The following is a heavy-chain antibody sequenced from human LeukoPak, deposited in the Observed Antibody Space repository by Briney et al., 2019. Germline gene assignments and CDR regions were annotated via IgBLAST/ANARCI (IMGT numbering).Heavy chain of an antibody. Sequence: ASVKVSCKASGYTFTSYGISWVRQAPGQGLEWMGWISAYNGNTNYAQKLQGRVTMTTDTSTSTAYMELRSLRSDDTAVYYCARDRGYSSSWYSEGYYYYYGMDAWGQGTTVTVSS. CDR3: ARDRGYSSSWYSEGYYYYYGMDA. D-gene: IGHD6-13*01. CDR1: GYTFTSYG. J-gene: IGHJ6*02. V-gene: IGHV1-18*01. CDR2: ISAYNGNT.